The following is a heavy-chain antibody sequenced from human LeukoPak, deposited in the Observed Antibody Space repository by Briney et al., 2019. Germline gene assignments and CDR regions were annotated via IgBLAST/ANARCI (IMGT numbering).Heavy chain of an antibody. CDR2: ISSSGSTI. V-gene: IGHV3-11*01. J-gene: IGHJ3*02. Sequence: PGGSLRLSCAASGFTFSNYYMSWIRQAPGKGLEWVAYISSSGSTIYYADSVKGRFTISRDNSKNSLYLQMNSLRAEDTAVYYCVRGWRVLRFWEWFCGAAFHIWGKGTMLTVSS. D-gene: IGHD3-3*01. CDR3: VRGWRVLRFWEWFCGAAFHI. CDR1: GFTFSNYY.